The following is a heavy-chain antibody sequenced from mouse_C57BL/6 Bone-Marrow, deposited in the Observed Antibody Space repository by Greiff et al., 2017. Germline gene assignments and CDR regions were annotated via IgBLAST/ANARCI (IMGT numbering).Heavy chain of an antibody. D-gene: IGHD1-1*01. CDR2: IYPRDGST. V-gene: IGHV1-85*01. CDR1: GYTFTSYD. CDR3: ARGPYYYGSSYDYYAMDY. J-gene: IGHJ4*01. Sequence: QVQLKQSGPELVKPGASVKLSCKASGYTFTSYDINWVKQRPGQGLEWIGWIYPRDGSTKYNEKFKGKATLTVDPSSSTAYMELHSLTSEDSAVYFCARGPYYYGSSYDYYAMDYWGQGTSVTVSS.